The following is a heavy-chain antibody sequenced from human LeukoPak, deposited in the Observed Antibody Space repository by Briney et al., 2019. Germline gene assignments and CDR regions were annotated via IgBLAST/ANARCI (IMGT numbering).Heavy chain of an antibody. CDR2: IYYSGST. J-gene: IGHJ4*02. CDR1: GGSISSSSYY. V-gene: IGHV4-39*01. CDR3: ARQYYDFWSGGGITLDY. Sequence: SETLSLTCTVSGGSISSSSYYWGWIRQPPGKGLEWIGSIYYSGSTYYNPSLKSRVTISVDTFKNQFSLKLSSVTAADTAVYYCARQYYDFWSGGGITLDYWGQGTLVTVSS. D-gene: IGHD3-3*01.